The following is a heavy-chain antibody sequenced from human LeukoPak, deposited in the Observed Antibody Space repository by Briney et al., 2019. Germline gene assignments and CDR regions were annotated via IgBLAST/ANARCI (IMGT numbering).Heavy chain of an antibody. D-gene: IGHD4-23*01. CDR2: IYYSGST. V-gene: IGHV4-28*01. CDR3: ARSVDGGNSPSDY. CDR1: GYSISSSNW. Sequence: SETLSLTCAVSGYSISSSNWWGWIRQPPGKGLERIGYIYYSGSTYYNPSLKSRVTMSVDTSKNQFSLKLSSVTAVDTAVYYCARSVDGGNSPSDYWGQGTLVTVSS. J-gene: IGHJ4*02.